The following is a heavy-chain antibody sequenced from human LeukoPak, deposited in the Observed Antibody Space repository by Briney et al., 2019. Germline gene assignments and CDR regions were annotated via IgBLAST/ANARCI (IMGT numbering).Heavy chain of an antibody. J-gene: IGHJ4*02. CDR1: GFTFSSYW. Sequence: PGGSLRLSCAASGFTFSSYWMIWVRQAPGKGLEWVANIKQDGSEKYYVDSLKGRFTISRDNAKNSLYLQMNRLRAEDTAVYYCVSSYDYSGTGSFDHWGQGILVTVSS. CDR2: IKQDGSEK. CDR3: VSSYDYSGTGSFDH. D-gene: IGHD4-4*01. V-gene: IGHV3-7*01.